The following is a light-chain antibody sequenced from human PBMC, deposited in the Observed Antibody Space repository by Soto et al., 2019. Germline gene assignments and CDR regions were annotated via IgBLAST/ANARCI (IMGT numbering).Light chain of an antibody. Sequence: QSVLTQPASVSGSPGQSITISCTGTSSDVGAYDFVSWYQQHPDKAPKLMIYEVRNRPSGVSNRFSGSKSVNTATLTISGLQAEDEADYYCNSYTTSSTRVFGTGTKVTVL. CDR3: NSYTTSSTRV. V-gene: IGLV2-14*03. J-gene: IGLJ1*01. CDR1: SSDVGAYDF. CDR2: EVR.